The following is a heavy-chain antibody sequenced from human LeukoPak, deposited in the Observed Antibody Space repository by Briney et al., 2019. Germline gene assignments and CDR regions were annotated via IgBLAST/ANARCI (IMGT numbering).Heavy chain of an antibody. J-gene: IGHJ4*02. V-gene: IGHV3-23*01. Sequence: GGSLRLSCAASGFTFNTYAMGWVRQAPGRGLDWVSYISNSGGRTYYADSVKGRFTSHRDDSKNTLYLQVNSLRAEDTAVYYCAEDRIGGGYSAYEPFDYWGQGTLVTVSS. D-gene: IGHD5-12*01. CDR1: GFTFNTYA. CDR2: ISNSGGRT. CDR3: AEDRIGGGYSAYEPFDY.